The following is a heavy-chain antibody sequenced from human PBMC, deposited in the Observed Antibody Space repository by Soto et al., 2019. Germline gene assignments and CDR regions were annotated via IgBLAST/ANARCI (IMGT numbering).Heavy chain of an antibody. CDR1: GYSFTIYW. J-gene: IGHJ6*02. V-gene: IGHV5-10-1*01. D-gene: IGHD2-15*01. CDR3: ARLGYCSGGSCYSGNYYYGMDV. CDR2: IDPSDSYT. Sequence: GESLKISCKGSGYSFTIYWISWVRQMPGKGLEWMGRIDPSDSYTNYSPSFQGHVTISADKSISTAYLQWSSLKASDTAMYYCARLGYCSGGSCYSGNYYYGMDVWGQGTTVTVSS.